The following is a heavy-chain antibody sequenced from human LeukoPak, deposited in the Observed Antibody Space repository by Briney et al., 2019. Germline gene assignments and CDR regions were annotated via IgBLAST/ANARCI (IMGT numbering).Heavy chain of an antibody. CDR3: ARAGAWQIDP. Sequence: PSETLSLTCTVSGGSISSYYWSWIRQPPGKGLEWIGHIFYTGSSNYNPSLKSRVTISLDRSKNQFSLRLTSVTAADTAMYFCARAGAWQIDPWGQGTLVTVSS. V-gene: IGHV4-59*01. J-gene: IGHJ5*02. D-gene: IGHD3-10*01. CDR2: IFYTGSS. CDR1: GGSISSYY.